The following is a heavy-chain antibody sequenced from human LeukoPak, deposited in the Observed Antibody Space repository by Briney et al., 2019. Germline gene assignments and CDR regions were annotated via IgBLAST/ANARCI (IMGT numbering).Heavy chain of an antibody. CDR2: ISSSSNTM. J-gene: IGHJ4*02. V-gene: IGHV3-48*03. CDR1: GFTLSSYE. CDR3: ARAFDY. Sequence: PGGSLRLSCAPSGFTLSSYEMNWVRQAPGKGLEWVSYISSSSNTMYYADSVKGRFTISRDNAKNSLYLQMNSLRDQDTAVYYCARAFDYWGQGTLVAVSS.